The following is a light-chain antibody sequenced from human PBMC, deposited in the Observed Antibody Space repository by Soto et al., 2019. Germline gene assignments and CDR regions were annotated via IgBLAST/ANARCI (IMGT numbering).Light chain of an antibody. CDR2: AAS. J-gene: IGKJ1*01. V-gene: IGKV1-17*01. CDR1: LGIRND. CDR3: LQHNSDPWP. Sequence: DLQMTQSPSSLSASVGDRVTITCRASLGIRNDLGWYQQKPGKPPKRLIYAASSLQSGVPPRFSDSGSGTQFTLTISSLQPEDFAAYYWLQHNSDPWPFGQGTNVEIK.